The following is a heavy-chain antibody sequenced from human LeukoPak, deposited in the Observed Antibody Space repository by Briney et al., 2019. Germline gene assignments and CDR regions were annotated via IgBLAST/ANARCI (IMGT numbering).Heavy chain of an antibody. CDR3: ARDKGGYFDY. V-gene: IGHV4-59*01. J-gene: IGHJ4*02. Sequence: SETLTLTCTVSGGSISSYYWSWIRQPPGKGLEWIGYIYYSGSTNYNPSLKSRVTISVDTSKNQFSLKLSSVTAADTAVYYCARDKGGYFDYWGQGTLVTVSS. CDR1: GGSISSYY. CDR2: IYYSGST.